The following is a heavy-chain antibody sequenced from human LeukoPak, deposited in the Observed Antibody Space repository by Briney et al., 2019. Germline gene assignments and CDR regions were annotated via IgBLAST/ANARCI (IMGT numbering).Heavy chain of an antibody. J-gene: IGHJ3*02. CDR1: GGTFSSYA. CDR3: AGPGYSLAFDI. V-gene: IGHV1-69*13. CDR2: IIPIFGTA. Sequence: SVKVSCKASGGTFSSYAISWVRQAPGEGLEWTGGIIPIFGTANYAQKFQGRVTITADESTSTAYMELSSLRSEDTAVYYCAGPGYSLAFDIWGQGTMVTVSS. D-gene: IGHD2-15*01.